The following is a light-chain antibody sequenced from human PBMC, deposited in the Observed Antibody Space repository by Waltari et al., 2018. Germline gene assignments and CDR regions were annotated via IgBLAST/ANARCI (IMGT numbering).Light chain of an antibody. J-gene: IGKJ1*01. CDR1: QSISNW. CDR2: KAS. CDR3: QQYSTYSRT. Sequence: DVQMTQSPSTLSASVGDRVTITCRASQSISNWLAWYQQKPRKAPKVLIYKASNLESGVPSRFSGSGSGTEFTLTISSLQPDDCATYYCQQYSTYSRTFGQGTKVEIK. V-gene: IGKV1-5*03.